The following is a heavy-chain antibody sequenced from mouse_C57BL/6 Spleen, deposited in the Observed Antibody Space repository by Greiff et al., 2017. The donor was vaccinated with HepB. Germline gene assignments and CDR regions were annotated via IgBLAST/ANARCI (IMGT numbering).Heavy chain of an antibody. CDR3: VRPINWDEFAY. CDR1: GFSFNTYA. Sequence: EVKLMESGGGLVQPKGSLKLSCAASGFSFNTYAMNWVRQAPGKGLEWVARIRSKSNNYATYYADSVKDRFTISRDDSESMLYLQMNNLKTEDTAMYYCVRPINWDEFAYWGQGTLVTVSA. J-gene: IGHJ3*01. D-gene: IGHD4-1*02. V-gene: IGHV10-1*01. CDR2: IRSKSNNYAT.